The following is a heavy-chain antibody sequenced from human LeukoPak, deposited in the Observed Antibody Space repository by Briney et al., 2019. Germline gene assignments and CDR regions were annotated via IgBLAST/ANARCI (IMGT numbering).Heavy chain of an antibody. V-gene: IGHV1-46*01. Sequence: ASVKASCKASGYTFTSYYMHWVRQAPGQGLEWMGIINPSGGSTSYAQKFQGRVTMTRDTSTSTVYMELSSLRSEDTAVYYCARPYCSSTSCWGFDPWGQGTLVTVSS. J-gene: IGHJ5*02. CDR3: ARPYCSSTSCWGFDP. D-gene: IGHD2-2*01. CDR2: INPSGGST. CDR1: GYTFTSYY.